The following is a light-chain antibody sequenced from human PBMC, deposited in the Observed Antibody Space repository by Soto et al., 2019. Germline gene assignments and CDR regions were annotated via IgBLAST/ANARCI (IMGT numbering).Light chain of an antibody. V-gene: IGKV3D-15*01. Sequence: ELVLTQSPVALSLSSGERATLSCRASQSVSSTLLTWYQQKPGQAPRLLIYGASTRATGIPARFSGSGSGTEFSLTISSLQSEDFAVYYCQQYHDWPLTFGQGTKVEIK. CDR3: QQYHDWPLT. CDR2: GAS. CDR1: QSVSST. J-gene: IGKJ1*01.